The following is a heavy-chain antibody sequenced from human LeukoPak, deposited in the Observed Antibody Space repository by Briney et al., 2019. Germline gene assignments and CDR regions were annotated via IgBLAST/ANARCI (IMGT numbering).Heavy chain of an antibody. D-gene: IGHD2-2*01. Sequence: PGGSLRLSCAASGFTFSSYGMSWVRQAPGKGLEWVSGISSIDGSTYYADSVKGRFTISRDNSKNTMYVQMNSLRAEDTAVYYCAKDRSYASFEDWGQGTLVTVSS. CDR1: GFTFSSYG. CDR2: ISSIDGST. CDR3: AKDRSYASFED. J-gene: IGHJ4*02. V-gene: IGHV3-23*01.